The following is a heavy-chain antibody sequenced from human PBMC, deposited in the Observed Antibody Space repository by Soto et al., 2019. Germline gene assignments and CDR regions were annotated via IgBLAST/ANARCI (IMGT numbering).Heavy chain of an antibody. J-gene: IGHJ4*02. CDR1: GGSISSSSYY. CDR3: ARHGMDYYDSSGYYYSPYYFDY. D-gene: IGHD3-22*01. Sequence: SETLSLTSTITGGSISSSSYYWGWIRQTPGKRLNCIGCIYYSGSTYFNPSLRSRVTISVDTSKNQFSLKLSSVTAADTAVYFCARHGMDYYDSSGYYYSPYYFDYWGQGTLVTVS. CDR2: IYYSGST. V-gene: IGHV4-39*01.